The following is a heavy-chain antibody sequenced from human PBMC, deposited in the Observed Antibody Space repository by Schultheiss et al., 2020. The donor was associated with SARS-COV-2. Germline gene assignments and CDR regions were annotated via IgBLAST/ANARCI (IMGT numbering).Heavy chain of an antibody. V-gene: IGHV1-2*02. CDR3: ARDGSSGWSHNSYDGMDV. D-gene: IGHD6-19*01. J-gene: IGHJ6*02. Sequence: ASVKVSCKASGYTFTGYYMHWVRQAPGQGLEWMGWINPNSGGTRYAQKFQGRVTMSRDTSISTVYVELSRLGSDDTAMYYCARDGSSGWSHNSYDGMDVWGQGTTVTVSS. CDR2: INPNSGGT. CDR1: GYTFTGYY.